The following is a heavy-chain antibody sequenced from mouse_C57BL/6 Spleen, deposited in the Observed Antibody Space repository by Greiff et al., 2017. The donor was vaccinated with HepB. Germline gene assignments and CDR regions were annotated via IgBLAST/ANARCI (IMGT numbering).Heavy chain of an antibody. V-gene: IGHV1-75*01. Sequence: SGPELVKPGASVKISCKASGYTFTNYYINWVKQRPGQGLEWIGWIFPGSGGTYYNEKFKGKATLTVDKSSSTAYMLLSSLTSEDSAVYYCARGYDDNEGYFDYWGQGTTLTVSS. CDR3: ARGYDDNEGYFDY. CDR1: GYTFTNYY. CDR2: IFPGSGGT. J-gene: IGHJ2*01. D-gene: IGHD2-4*01.